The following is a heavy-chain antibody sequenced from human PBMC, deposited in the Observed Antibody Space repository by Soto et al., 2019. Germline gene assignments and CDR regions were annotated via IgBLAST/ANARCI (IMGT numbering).Heavy chain of an antibody. J-gene: IGHJ5*02. CDR2: INPSGGST. CDR3: ASADYGGNSFAP. D-gene: IGHD4-17*01. CDR1: GYTFTSYY. Sequence: QVQLVQSGAEVKKPGASVKVSCKASGYTFTSYYMHWVRQAPGQGLEWMGIINPSGGSTSYAQKFQGRVTMTRDTSTSTVYMELSSLRSEDTAVYYCASADYGGNSFAPWGQGTLVTVSS. V-gene: IGHV1-46*01.